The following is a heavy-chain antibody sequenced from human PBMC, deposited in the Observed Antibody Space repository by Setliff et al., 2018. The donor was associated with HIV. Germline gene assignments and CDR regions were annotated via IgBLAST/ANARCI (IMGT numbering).Heavy chain of an antibody. V-gene: IGHV4-39*01. CDR1: GVSINRTDHY. D-gene: IGHD2-15*01. CDR3: ARVPVAGANWFDP. Sequence: SETLSLTCSVSGVSINRTDHYWGWIRQSPGQRLEWIGSVSQSGSTYYNPSLKRRITISVDRSQNLFSLKLISVTAADQGVYYCARVPVAGANWFDPWGLGTLVTVSA. CDR2: VSQSGST. J-gene: IGHJ5*02.